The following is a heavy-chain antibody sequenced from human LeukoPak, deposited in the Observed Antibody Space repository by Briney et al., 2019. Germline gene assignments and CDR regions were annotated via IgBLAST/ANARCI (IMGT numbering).Heavy chain of an antibody. Sequence: TGGSLRLSCAASGFTFDGYGMRLVRQAPGKGLEWVSGINWNGGSTGYADSVKGRFTISRDNAKNSPYLQMNSLRAEDTALYYCARVGFTRDAFDIWGQGTMVTVSS. J-gene: IGHJ3*02. V-gene: IGHV3-20*04. CDR2: INWNGGST. CDR3: ARVGFTRDAFDI. CDR1: GFTFDGYG.